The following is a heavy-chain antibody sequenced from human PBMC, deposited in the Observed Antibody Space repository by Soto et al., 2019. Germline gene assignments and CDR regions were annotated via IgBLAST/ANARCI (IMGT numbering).Heavy chain of an antibody. CDR2: IYHSGST. V-gene: IGHV4-30-2*01. Sequence: SETLSLTCAVSGGSISSGGYSWSWIRQPPGKGLEWIGYIYHSGSTYYNPSLKSRVTISVDRSKNQFSLKLSSVTAADTAVYYCARLIAARHYFDYWGQGTLVTVSS. J-gene: IGHJ4*02. CDR3: ARLIAARHYFDY. D-gene: IGHD6-6*01. CDR1: GGSISSGGYS.